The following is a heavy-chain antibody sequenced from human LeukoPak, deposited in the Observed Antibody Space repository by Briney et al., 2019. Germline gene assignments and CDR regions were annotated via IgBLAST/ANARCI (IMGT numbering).Heavy chain of an antibody. CDR3: ASTFRITGTTYYY. Sequence: GGSLRLSCAASGFSFSSFWMHWVCQVPGKGLVWVSRINSDGSVTSYVDSVKGRFTISRDTAQNTVYLQMNSLRAEDTAVYYCASTFRITGTTYYYWGQGALVTVSS. D-gene: IGHD1-20*01. CDR1: GFSFSSFW. J-gene: IGHJ4*02. V-gene: IGHV3-74*01. CDR2: INSDGSVT.